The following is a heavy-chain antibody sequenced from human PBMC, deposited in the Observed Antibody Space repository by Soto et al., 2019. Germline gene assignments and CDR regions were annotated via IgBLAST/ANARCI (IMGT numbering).Heavy chain of an antibody. CDR1: GGSISSYY. CDR2: IYYSGST. D-gene: IGHD2-2*01. CDR3: ARVGGYCSSTSCYAQDWFDP. Sequence: SETLSLTCTVSGGSISSYYWSWIRQPPGKGLEWIGYIYYSGSTNYNPSLKSRVTISVDTSKNQFSLKLSSVTAADTAVYYCARVGGYCSSTSCYAQDWFDPWGQGTLVS. V-gene: IGHV4-59*01. J-gene: IGHJ5*02.